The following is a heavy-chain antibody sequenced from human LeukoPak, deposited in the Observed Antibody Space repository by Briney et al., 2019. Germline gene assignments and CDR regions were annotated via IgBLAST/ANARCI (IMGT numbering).Heavy chain of an antibody. CDR3: AREPLTGTTYFDY. V-gene: IGHV4-34*01. D-gene: IGHD1-7*01. J-gene: IGHJ4*02. CDR1: GGSFSGYY. Sequence: SETLSLTCAVYGGSFSGYYWSWIRQPPGKGLEWIGEINHSGGTSYNPSLKSRVTISVDTSKNQFSLKLSSVTAADTAVYYCAREPLTGTTYFDYWGQGTLVTVSS. CDR2: INHSGGT.